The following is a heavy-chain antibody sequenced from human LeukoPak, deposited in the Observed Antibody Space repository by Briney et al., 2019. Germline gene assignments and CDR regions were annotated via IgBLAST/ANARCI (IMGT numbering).Heavy chain of an antibody. D-gene: IGHD4-23*01. CDR2: IIPIFGTA. V-gene: IGHV1-69*13. CDR3: ARGWLAETTVVTPYNY. CDR1: GYTFTSYD. J-gene: IGHJ4*02. Sequence: SVKVSCKASGYTFTSYDINWVRQAPGQGLEWMGGIIPIFGTANYAQKFQGRVTITAVESMSTAYMQLSSLRSEDTAVYYCARGWLAETTVVTPYNYWGQGTLVTVSS.